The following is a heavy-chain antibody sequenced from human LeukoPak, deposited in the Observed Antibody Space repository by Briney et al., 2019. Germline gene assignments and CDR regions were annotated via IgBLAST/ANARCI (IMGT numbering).Heavy chain of an antibody. V-gene: IGHV3-30*18. J-gene: IGHJ4*02. CDR2: ISYDGSNK. CDR3: AKDRRYYDSSGYCLDY. CDR1: GFTFSSYG. Sequence: GGSLRLSCAASGFTFSSYGMHWVRQAPGKGLEWVAVISYDGSNKYYADSVKGRFTISRDNSKNTLYLQMNSLRAEDTAVYYCAKDRRYYDSSGYCLDYWGQGTLVTVSS. D-gene: IGHD3-22*01.